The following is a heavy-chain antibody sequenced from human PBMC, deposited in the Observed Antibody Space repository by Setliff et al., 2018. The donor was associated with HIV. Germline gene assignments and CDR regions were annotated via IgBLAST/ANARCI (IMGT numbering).Heavy chain of an antibody. CDR3: ARLIHTGLLYFDF. Sequence: SETLSLTCTVSGGSISSFSWSWIRQPPGKGLEWIGYDQRFGNINFNPSLKSRVTISVDASKNQFSLEVRSVTAADTAVYFCARLIHTGLLYFDFWGLGTLVTVSS. D-gene: IGHD2-8*02. J-gene: IGHJ4*02. CDR2: DQRFGNI. CDR1: GGSISSFS. V-gene: IGHV4-4*09.